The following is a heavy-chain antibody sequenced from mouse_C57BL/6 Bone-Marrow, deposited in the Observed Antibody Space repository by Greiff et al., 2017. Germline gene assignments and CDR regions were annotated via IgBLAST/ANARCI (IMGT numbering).Heavy chain of an antibody. CDR2: IYPGDGDT. CDR3: SRSNWDWDFGG. J-gene: IGHJ1*03. Sequence: QVQLQQSGAELVKPGASVKISCKASGYAFSSYWMNWVKQRPGKGLEWIGQIYPGDGDTNYNGKFKGKATLTADKSSSTADMQLSSLTSEDSAVFFVSRSNWDWDFGGWGTGTTVTVSS. D-gene: IGHD4-1*01. V-gene: IGHV1-80*01. CDR1: GYAFSSYW.